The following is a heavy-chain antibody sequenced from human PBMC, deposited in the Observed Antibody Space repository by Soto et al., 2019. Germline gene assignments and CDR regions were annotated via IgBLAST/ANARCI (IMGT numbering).Heavy chain of an antibody. V-gene: IGHV3-33*01. CDR1: GFTFSNYG. CDR3: AGGTYYFDY. Sequence: QVQLVESGGDVVQPGRSLRLSCAASGFTFSNYGMHWARQAPGKGLEWVAAILYDGSNKYYADSVKGRFTISSDNSKNTLYLQMNSLRAEDTAVYYCAGGTYYFDYCGRGTLVTVSS. D-gene: IGHD1-26*01. CDR2: ILYDGSNK. J-gene: IGHJ4*02.